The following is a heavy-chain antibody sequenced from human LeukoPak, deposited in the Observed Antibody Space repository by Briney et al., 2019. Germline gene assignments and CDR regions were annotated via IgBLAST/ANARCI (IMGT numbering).Heavy chain of an antibody. CDR2: IIPIFGTA. D-gene: IGHD6-13*01. V-gene: IGHV1-69*01. CDR3: ARDAAAGTFAAFCY. J-gene: IGHJ4*02. CDR1: GGTFSSYA. Sequence: GSSVKVSCKASGGTFSSYAISWVRQAPGQGLVWMGGIIPIFGTANYAQKFQGRVTITADESTSTAYMELSSLRSEDTAVYYCARDAAAGTFAAFCYWGQGTLVTVSS.